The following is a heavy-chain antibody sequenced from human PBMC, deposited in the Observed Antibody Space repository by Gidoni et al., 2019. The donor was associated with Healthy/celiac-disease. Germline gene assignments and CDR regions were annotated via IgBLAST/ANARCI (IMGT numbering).Heavy chain of an antibody. Sequence: QVQLQQWGAGLLKPSETLSLTCAVYGGSFSGYYWSWIRQPPGKGLEWIGEINHSGSTNYNPSLKSRVTISVDTSKNQFSLKLSSVTAADTAVYYCARGLYGYSSSWYLVDAFDIWGQGTMVTVSS. CDR1: GGSFSGYY. D-gene: IGHD6-13*01. J-gene: IGHJ3*02. CDR2: INHSGST. CDR3: ARGLYGYSSSWYLVDAFDI. V-gene: IGHV4-34*01.